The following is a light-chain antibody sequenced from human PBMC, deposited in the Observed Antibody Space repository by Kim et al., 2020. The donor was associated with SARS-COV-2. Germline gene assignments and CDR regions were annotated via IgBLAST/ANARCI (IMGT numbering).Light chain of an antibody. V-gene: IGKV3D-20*01. Sequence: LSPGERVTLSCGASQTVGSSLAWYQAKPGLAPRLLIYDASARATGIPDRFSGSGSETDFTLTISRLEPEDFAVYYCQQFGGSPMYTFGQGTKLEI. J-gene: IGKJ2*01. CDR3: QQFGGSPMYT. CDR2: DAS. CDR1: QTVGSS.